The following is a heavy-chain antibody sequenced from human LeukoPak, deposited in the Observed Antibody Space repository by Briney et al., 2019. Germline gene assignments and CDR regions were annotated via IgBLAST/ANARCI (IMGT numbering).Heavy chain of an antibody. Sequence: PGGSLRLSCAASGFTFSTYGIHWVRQAPGKGLEWVAVISNDGSNKYYVDSVKGRFTISRDNSKNTLYLQMNSLRAEDTAVYYCARVWQDYSGVDYWGQGTLVTVSS. CDR2: ISNDGSNK. J-gene: IGHJ4*02. CDR1: GFTFSTYG. CDR3: ARVWQDYSGVDY. V-gene: IGHV3-30*03. D-gene: IGHD2-21*01.